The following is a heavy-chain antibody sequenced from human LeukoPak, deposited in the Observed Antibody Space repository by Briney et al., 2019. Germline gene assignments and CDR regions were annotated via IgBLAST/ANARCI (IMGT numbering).Heavy chain of an antibody. V-gene: IGHV3-48*01. D-gene: IGHD2-2*01. CDR1: GFTFSSYN. CDR3: ARAYCSSTSCFG. CDR2: ISYSSRAR. J-gene: IGHJ4*02. Sequence: PGGSLRLSSAASGFTFSSYNMNWVRQAPGKGLEWVSSISYSSRARYYADSVKGRFTISRDNFKDSLYLQMDSLKVDDTAVYYCARAYCSSTSCFGWGQGTLVTVSS.